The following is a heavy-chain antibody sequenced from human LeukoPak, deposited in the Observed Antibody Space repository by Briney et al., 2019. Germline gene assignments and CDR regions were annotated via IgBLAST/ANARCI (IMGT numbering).Heavy chain of an antibody. J-gene: IGHJ5*02. CDR3: ARDRGITIFGVVRGGRHWFDP. V-gene: IGHV4-59*01. D-gene: IGHD3-3*01. CDR1: GGSISSYY. Sequence: SETLSLTCTVSGGSISSYYWSWIRQPPGKGLEWIGYIYYSGSTNYNPPLKSRVTISVDTSKNQFSLKLSSVTAADTAVYYCARDRGITIFGVVRGGRHWFDPWGQGTLVTVSS. CDR2: IYYSGST.